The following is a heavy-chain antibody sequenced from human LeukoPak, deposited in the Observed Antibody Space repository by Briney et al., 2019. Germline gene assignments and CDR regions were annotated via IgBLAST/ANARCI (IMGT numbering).Heavy chain of an antibody. Sequence: ASVKVSCKASGYTFTGYYMRWVRQAPGQGFEWMGWINPNSGGTNYAQKFQGRVTMTRDTSISTAYMELSRLRSDDTAVYYCATLGVVTHFYYYYYMDVWGKGTTVTVSS. J-gene: IGHJ6*03. V-gene: IGHV1-2*02. D-gene: IGHD3-3*01. CDR2: INPNSGGT. CDR3: ATLGVVTHFYYYYYMDV. CDR1: GYTFTGYY.